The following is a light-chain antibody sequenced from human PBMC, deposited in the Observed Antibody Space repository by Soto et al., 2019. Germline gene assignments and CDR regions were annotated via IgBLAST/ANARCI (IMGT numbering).Light chain of an antibody. Sequence: GDRVTITCRASQSISNWLAWYQQRPGKAPNLLISDASTLESGVPSRFSGSGSGTEFTLTISSLQPDDFATYFCQQYDSYSPAFGQGTRLEIK. J-gene: IGKJ5*01. CDR1: QSISNW. V-gene: IGKV1-5*01. CDR3: QQYDSYSPA. CDR2: DAS.